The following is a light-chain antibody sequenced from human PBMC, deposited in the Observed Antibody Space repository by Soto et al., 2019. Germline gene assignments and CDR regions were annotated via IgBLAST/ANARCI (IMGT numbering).Light chain of an antibody. CDR2: DNY. V-gene: IGLV1-51*01. J-gene: IGLJ2*01. CDR1: PSNIGNNF. CDR3: ATWDNLLSAGL. Sequence: QSVLTQPPSVSATPGQKVTISCSGGPSNIGNNFVSWYQRLPGTAPRVIIYDNYERPSGIPDRFSGSKSGTSATLDITGLQTGDEADYYCATWDNLLSAGLFGGGTKL.